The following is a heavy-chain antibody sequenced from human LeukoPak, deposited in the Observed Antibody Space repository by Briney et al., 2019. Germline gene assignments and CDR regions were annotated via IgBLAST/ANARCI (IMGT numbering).Heavy chain of an antibody. CDR2: IRQDGSEK. J-gene: IGHJ4*02. D-gene: IGHD3-16*02. V-gene: IGHV3-7*05. Sequence: PGGSLRLSCAASGFTFSNYWMTWVRQAPGRGLEWVANIRQDGSEKYYVDSVKGRFTISRDNAKNSLYLQMNSLRAEDTAVYYRARDYVWGSDRYTDYWGQGTLVTVSS. CDR1: GFTFSNYW. CDR3: ARDYVWGSDRYTDY.